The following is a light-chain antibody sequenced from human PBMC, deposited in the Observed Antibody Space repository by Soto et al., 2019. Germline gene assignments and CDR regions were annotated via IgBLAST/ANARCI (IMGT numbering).Light chain of an antibody. J-gene: IGKJ3*01. V-gene: IGKV1-33*01. CDR3: QQYANLPLT. Sequence: DIQLTQSPSSLSASVGDRVTITCQASADISNYLNWYQQKPGKAPKVLIYDASHLESGVPSRFSGGGSGTEFTFTISSLQAEDIATYYCQQYANLPLTFGPGTKVDIK. CDR1: ADISNY. CDR2: DAS.